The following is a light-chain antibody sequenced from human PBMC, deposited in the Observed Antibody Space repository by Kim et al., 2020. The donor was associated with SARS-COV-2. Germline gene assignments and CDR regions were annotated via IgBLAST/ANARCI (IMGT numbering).Light chain of an antibody. V-gene: IGKV3-20*01. J-gene: IGKJ5*01. CDR3: QRSGNSPPIT. CDR1: QSVYRNY. CDR2: GTS. Sequence: PGERATLSCRASQSVYRNYLNWYQHRPGQSPRLLIYGTSSRATGIPDRFSGSGSETDFTLTISRLEPEDSAVYYCQRSGNSPPITFGPGTRPEIK.